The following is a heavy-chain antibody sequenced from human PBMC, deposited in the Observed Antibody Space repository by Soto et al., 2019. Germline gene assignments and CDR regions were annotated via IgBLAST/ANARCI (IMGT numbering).Heavy chain of an antibody. CDR1: GFTFSSYG. CDR3: AQLALNFDY. Sequence: GGSLRLSCAASGFTFSSYGMHWVRQAPGKGLEWVAVISYDGSNKYYADSVKGRFTISRDNSKNTLYLQMNSLRAEDTAVYYCAQLALNFDYWGQGTPVTVSS. D-gene: IGHD6-13*01. V-gene: IGHV3-30*03. CDR2: ISYDGSNK. J-gene: IGHJ4*02.